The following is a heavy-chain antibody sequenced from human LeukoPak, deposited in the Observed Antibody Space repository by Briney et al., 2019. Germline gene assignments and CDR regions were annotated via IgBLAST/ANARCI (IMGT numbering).Heavy chain of an antibody. Sequence: GGSLRLSCAASGFTFSSYWMSWVRQAPGKGLEWVAVISYDGSNKYYADSVKGRFTISRDNSKNTLYLQMNSLRAEDTAVYYCAKDHYGDYDGYYFDYWGQGTLVTVSS. CDR2: ISYDGSNK. CDR3: AKDHYGDYDGYYFDY. CDR1: GFTFSSYW. J-gene: IGHJ4*02. V-gene: IGHV3-30*18. D-gene: IGHD4-17*01.